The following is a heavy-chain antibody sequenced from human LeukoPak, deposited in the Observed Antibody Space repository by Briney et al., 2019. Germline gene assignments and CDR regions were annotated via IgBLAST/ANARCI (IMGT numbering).Heavy chain of an antibody. J-gene: IGHJ6*02. CDR1: GSTFNFYW. CDR3: ARDKTAAGFFLYHYGMDA. V-gene: IGHV3-7*01. CDR2: IKEDGSEI. D-gene: IGHD2-21*02. Sequence: GGSLRLSCAASGSTFNFYWMSWVRQAPGKGLEWVASIKEDGSEIHYLDSVRGRFTISRDNAKNSLYLEGNSLRGDDTAVYFCARDKTAAGFFLYHYGMDAWGQGTTVSVSS.